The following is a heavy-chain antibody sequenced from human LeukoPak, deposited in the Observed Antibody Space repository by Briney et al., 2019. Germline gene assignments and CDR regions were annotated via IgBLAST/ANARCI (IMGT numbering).Heavy chain of an antibody. CDR1: GYTFTTYG. D-gene: IGHD2-15*01. J-gene: IGHJ5*02. CDR3: ARDDRGGSWSWFGP. Sequence: ASVKVSCTASGYTFTTYGITWVRQAPGQGFQWMGWISALNGDTNYAQMFQGRITLTTDTSRTTSYLELRSLRSDDTAVYFCARDDRGGSWSWFGPWGQGSLVTVSS. V-gene: IGHV1-18*01. CDR2: ISALNGDT.